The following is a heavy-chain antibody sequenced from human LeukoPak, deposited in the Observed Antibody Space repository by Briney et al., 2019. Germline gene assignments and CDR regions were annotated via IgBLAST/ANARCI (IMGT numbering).Heavy chain of an antibody. CDR3: ARGEAYYDILTPMDV. V-gene: IGHV4-59*01. Sequence: PSETLSVTCTVSGGSISSYYWSWIRQPPGEGLEWIGYIYYSGSTNYNPTLKSRVTISVDTSKNQFSLKLSSVTAADTAVYYCARGEAYYDILTPMDVWGQGTTVTVSS. J-gene: IGHJ6*02. CDR1: GGSISSYY. D-gene: IGHD3-9*01. CDR2: IYYSGST.